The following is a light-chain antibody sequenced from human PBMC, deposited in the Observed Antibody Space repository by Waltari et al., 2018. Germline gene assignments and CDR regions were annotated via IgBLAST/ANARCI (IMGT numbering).Light chain of an antibody. CDR3: QHFKTYPIT. Sequence: IQLTQSPSSLSASVGDRVTIACRASQDINNDLAWSQQKPGKAPKLLIYYASSLQSGVPSRVSGSGSGTDFTLTISSLQPEDFATYHCQHFKTYPITFGQGTRLEIK. V-gene: IGKV1-13*02. CDR2: YAS. CDR1: QDINND. J-gene: IGKJ5*01.